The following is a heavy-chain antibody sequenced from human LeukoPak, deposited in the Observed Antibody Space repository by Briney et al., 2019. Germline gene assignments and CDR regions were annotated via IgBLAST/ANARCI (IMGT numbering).Heavy chain of an antibody. CDR3: ARDPETKRGRDGLDY. CDR1: GFTFSNDW. D-gene: IGHD1-14*01. CDR2: IKGDGSDK. J-gene: IGHJ4*02. V-gene: IGHV3-7*01. Sequence: GGSLRLSCAASGFTFSNDWMSWVRQAPGKGLEWMASIKGDGSDKYYVDSVKGRFTISRDNAKNSMYLQMSSLRAEDTAVYYCARDPETKRGRDGLDYWGPGTLVIVSS.